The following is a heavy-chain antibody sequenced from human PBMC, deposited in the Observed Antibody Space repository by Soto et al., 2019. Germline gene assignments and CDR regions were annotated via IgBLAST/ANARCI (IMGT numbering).Heavy chain of an antibody. D-gene: IGHD3-10*01. CDR2: IYPGDSDT. J-gene: IGHJ6*02. CDR3: ARRKFNYYGSGSGYYYYGMDV. CDR1: GYSFTSYW. Sequence: GESLKISCKGSGYSFTSYWIGWVRQMPGKGLEWMGIIYPGDSDTRYSPSFQGQVTISADKSISTAYLQWSNLKASDTAMYYCARRKFNYYGSGSGYYYYGMDVWGQGTTVTSP. V-gene: IGHV5-51*01.